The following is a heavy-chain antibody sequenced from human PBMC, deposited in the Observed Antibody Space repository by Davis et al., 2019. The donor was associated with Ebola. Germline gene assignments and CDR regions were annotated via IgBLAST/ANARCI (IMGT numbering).Heavy chain of an antibody. CDR3: TMGYSSGWYPLGY. J-gene: IGHJ4*02. D-gene: IGHD6-19*01. V-gene: IGHV3-73*01. Sequence: GESLKISCAASGFTFSSYWMHWVRQASGKGLEWVGRIRSKANSYATAYAASVKGRFTISRDDSKSIAYLQMNSLKTEDTAVYYCTMGYSSGWYPLGYWGQGTLVTVSS. CDR1: GFTFSSYW. CDR2: IRSKANSYAT.